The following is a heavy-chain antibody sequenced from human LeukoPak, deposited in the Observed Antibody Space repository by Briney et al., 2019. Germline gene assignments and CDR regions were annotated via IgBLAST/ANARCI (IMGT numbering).Heavy chain of an antibody. J-gene: IGHJ4*02. Sequence: PGGSLRLSCAASGFTFSSYNMNWVRQAPGKGLEWVSSISSSGSYIYYADSVKGRFTISRDNAKNSLYLQMNSLRAEDTAVYYCARDLRRTNPLDYWGQGTLVTVSS. CDR1: GFTFSSYN. V-gene: IGHV3-21*01. CDR2: ISSSGSYI. CDR3: ARDLRRTNPLDY.